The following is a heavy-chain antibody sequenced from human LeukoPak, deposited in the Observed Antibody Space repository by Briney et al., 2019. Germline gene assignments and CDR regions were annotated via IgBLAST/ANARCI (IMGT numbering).Heavy chain of an antibody. CDR1: GFTFSSYS. D-gene: IGHD3-10*01. CDR3: VRGSGSDLANFDY. V-gene: IGHV3-48*01. J-gene: IGHJ4*02. Sequence: GGSLRLSCAASGFTFSSYSMNWVRQAPGKGLEWVSYISSSSSTIYYADSVKGRFTISRDNAKNSLYLQMNSLRAEDTAVYYCVRGSGSDLANFDYWGQGALVTVSS. CDR2: ISSSSSTI.